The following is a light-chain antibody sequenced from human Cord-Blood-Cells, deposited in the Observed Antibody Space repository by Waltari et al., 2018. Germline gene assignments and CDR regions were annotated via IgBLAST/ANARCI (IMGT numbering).Light chain of an antibody. CDR2: DVS. V-gene: IGLV2-14*03. J-gene: IGLJ3*02. CDR3: SSYTSSSTWV. CDR1: SSAVGGYTY. Sequence: QSALTHPAPVSGPPGQSFPISCPGTSSAVGGYTYFPWYQQHPGKAPKLMIYDVSNRPSGVSNRFSGSKSGNTASLTISGLQAEDEADYYCSSYTSSSTWVFGGGTKLTVL.